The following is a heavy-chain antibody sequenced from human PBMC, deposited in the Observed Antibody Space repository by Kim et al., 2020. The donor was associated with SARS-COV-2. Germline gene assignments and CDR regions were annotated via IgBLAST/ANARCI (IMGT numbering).Heavy chain of an antibody. CDR2: IGNSDSGGTI. J-gene: IGHJ3*01. CDR1: GFTSLGFSGFG. V-gene: IGHV3-48*02. CDR3: ATQGWQQSFGF. Sequence: GGSLRLSCVGSGFTSLGFSGFGMKWVRQAPGRGLEWVSFIGNSDSGGTIHDADSVKGRFTISRDNAKNSLYLEMNGLRDDDTAEYYCATQGWQQSFGFWG.